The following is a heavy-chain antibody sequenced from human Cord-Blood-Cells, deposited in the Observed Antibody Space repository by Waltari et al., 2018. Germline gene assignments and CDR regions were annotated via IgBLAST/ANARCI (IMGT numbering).Heavy chain of an antibody. CDR1: GGSISSSNW. Sequence: QVQLQESGPGLVKPSGTLSLTCAVSGGSISSSNWWSWVRQPPGKGLEWIGEIYHSGSTHYNPSLKSRFTISVDKAKNQFSLKLSSVTAADTAVYYCARDRGYCSSTSCYTWYFDLWGRGTLVTVSS. J-gene: IGHJ2*01. CDR2: IYHSGST. CDR3: ARDRGYCSSTSCYTWYFDL. V-gene: IGHV4-4*02. D-gene: IGHD2-2*02.